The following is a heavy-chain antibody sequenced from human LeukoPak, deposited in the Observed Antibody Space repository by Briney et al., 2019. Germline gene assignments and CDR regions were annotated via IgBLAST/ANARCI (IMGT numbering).Heavy chain of an antibody. D-gene: IGHD2-8*01. Sequence: SETLSLTCAVSGDSISTNHWWSWVRQPPGKGLEWIGEVYHSGSTNYNPSLKSRVTISVDKSKNLFSLKLTSVTAADTAMYYCARRGGPLTNDDYWGQGTLVTVSS. CDR1: GDSISTNHW. CDR3: ARRGGPLTNDDY. V-gene: IGHV4-4*02. J-gene: IGHJ4*02. CDR2: VYHSGST.